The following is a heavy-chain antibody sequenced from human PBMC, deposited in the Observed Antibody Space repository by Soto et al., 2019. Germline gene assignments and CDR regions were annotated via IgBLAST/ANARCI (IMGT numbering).Heavy chain of an antibody. CDR3: AKTVFSGSYNYYYYGMDV. V-gene: IGHV3-23*01. CDR1: VFTFSSYA. CDR2: ISGSGGST. J-gene: IGHJ6*02. D-gene: IGHD6-19*01. Sequence: LRRSCAASVFTFSSYAMSWVRQAPGKGLGWGSAISGSGGSTYYADSVKGRFTISRDNSKNTLYLQMNSLRAEDTAVYYCAKTVFSGSYNYYYYGMDVWGQGTTVTVSS.